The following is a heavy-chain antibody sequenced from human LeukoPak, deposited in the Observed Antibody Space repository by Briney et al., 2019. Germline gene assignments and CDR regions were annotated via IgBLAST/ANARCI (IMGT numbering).Heavy chain of an antibody. Sequence: GGSLRLSCAASGFTFSSYWMHWVRQAPGKGLVWVSRINSDGSSTSYADSVKGRFTISRDNAKNTLYLQMNSLRAEDTAVYYCARVSYYGDYYHYWGQGTLVTVSP. V-gene: IGHV3-74*01. D-gene: IGHD3-3*01. CDR3: ARVSYYGDYYHY. CDR1: GFTFSSYW. J-gene: IGHJ4*02. CDR2: INSDGSST.